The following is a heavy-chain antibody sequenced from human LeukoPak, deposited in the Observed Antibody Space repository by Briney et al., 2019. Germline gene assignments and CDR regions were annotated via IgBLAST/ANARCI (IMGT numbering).Heavy chain of an antibody. Sequence: PSETLSLTCAVYGGSFSGYYWSWIRQPPGEVLGWIGEINHSGSTNYNPSLKSRVTISVDTSKNQFSLKLSSVTAADTAVYYCARVPKLLNHNWFDPWGQGTLVTVSS. J-gene: IGHJ5*02. CDR1: GGSFSGYY. V-gene: IGHV4-34*01. CDR2: INHSGST. D-gene: IGHD1-14*01. CDR3: ARVPKLLNHNWFDP.